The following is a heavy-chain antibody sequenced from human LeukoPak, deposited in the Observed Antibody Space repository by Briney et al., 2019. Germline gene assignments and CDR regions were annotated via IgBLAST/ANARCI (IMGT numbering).Heavy chain of an antibody. Sequence: GGSLRLSCAASGFTFSSYGMNWVRQAPGKGLEWVSAIGGGGGSPYYADSVKSRFTISRDNSRNTLYLQMDGLRAEDAAVYYCAKAPPGTAHYYFDSWGQGTLVTVSS. CDR2: IGGGGGSP. J-gene: IGHJ4*02. CDR1: GFTFSSYG. D-gene: IGHD3-10*01. CDR3: AKAPPGTAHYYFDS. V-gene: IGHV3-23*01.